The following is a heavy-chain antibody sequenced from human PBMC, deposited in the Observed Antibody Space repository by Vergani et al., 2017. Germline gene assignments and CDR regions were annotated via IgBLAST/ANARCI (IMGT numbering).Heavy chain of an antibody. V-gene: IGHV3-23*01. CDR1: GFRVTTYY. J-gene: IGHJ6*02. Sequence: VELLESGGGLAQPGGSLRVSCSASGFRVTTYYMSWVRQAPGKGLEWVSVISGSGGSTYYADSVKGRFTISRDNSKNTLYLQMNSLRAEDTAVYYCAKRAHRSGSGSYEDVWGQGTTVTVSS. D-gene: IGHD3-10*01. CDR3: AKRAHRSGSGSYEDV. CDR2: ISGSGGST.